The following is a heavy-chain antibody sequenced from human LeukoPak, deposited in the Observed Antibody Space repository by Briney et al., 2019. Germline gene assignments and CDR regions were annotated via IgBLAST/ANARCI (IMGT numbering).Heavy chain of an antibody. CDR1: GFTVSSNY. CDR2: IYSGGST. J-gene: IGHJ3*02. Sequence: GGSLRLSCAASGFTVSSNYMSWVRQAPGKGLEWVSVIYSGGSTYYADSVKGRFTISRDNSKNTLYLQMNSLRAEDTAVYYCAREEGSLWFGESISLGAFDIWGQGTMVTVSS. D-gene: IGHD3-10*01. CDR3: AREEGSLWFGESISLGAFDI. V-gene: IGHV3-53*01.